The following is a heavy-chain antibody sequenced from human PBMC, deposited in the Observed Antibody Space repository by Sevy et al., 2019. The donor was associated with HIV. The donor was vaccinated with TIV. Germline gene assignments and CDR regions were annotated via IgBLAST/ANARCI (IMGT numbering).Heavy chain of an antibody. CDR1: GGSISSYY. D-gene: IGHD6-13*01. Sequence: SETLSLTCTDSGGSISSYYWSWIRQPPGKGLEWIGYIYYSGSTNYNPSLKSRVTISVDTSKNQFSLKLSSVTAADTAVYYCARVGAAAGLDYWGQGTLVTVSS. CDR2: IYYSGST. V-gene: IGHV4-59*13. J-gene: IGHJ4*02. CDR3: ARVGAAAGLDY.